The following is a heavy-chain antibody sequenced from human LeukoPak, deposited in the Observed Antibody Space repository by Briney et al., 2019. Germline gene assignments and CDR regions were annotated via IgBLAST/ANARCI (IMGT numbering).Heavy chain of an antibody. CDR1: GGSISSGGYS. Sequence: SETLSLTCAVSGGSISSGGYSWSWIRQPPGKGLEWIGYIFDSGSTYYSPSLKSRVSISVERSTNQFSLQLSSVTAADTAVYYCARGDAFDIWGQGTMVTVSS. CDR2: IFDSGST. J-gene: IGHJ3*02. CDR3: ARGDAFDI. V-gene: IGHV4-30-2*01.